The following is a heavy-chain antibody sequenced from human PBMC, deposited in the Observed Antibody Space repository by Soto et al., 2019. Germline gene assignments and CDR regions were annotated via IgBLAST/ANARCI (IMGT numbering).Heavy chain of an antibody. CDR2: INHSGRT. J-gene: IGHJ6*02. V-gene: IGHV4-34*01. Sequence: SETLSLTCAVYGGSFSGFYWSWIRQPPGKGLEWIGEINHSGRTKYNAPLKSRVTISVDTSKKQFSLKLSSVTAADTAVYYCARGMGEESTFYKYYGMDVWGQGTTVTV. CDR3: ARGMGEESTFYKYYGMDV. D-gene: IGHD3-16*01. CDR1: GGSFSGFY.